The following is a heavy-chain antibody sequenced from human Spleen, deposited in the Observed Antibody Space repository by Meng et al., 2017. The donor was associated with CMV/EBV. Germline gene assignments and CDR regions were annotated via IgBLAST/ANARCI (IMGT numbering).Heavy chain of an antibody. CDR3: TRRPLGSTRPFDY. Sequence: ASVKVSCKASGYTFSDYGISWVRQAPGQRPEWLGYINPTSGDTNSAQKFQGRVTMTRNTSISTAYMELSSLRSDDTAFYYCTRRPLGSTRPFDYWGQGTLVTVSS. CDR2: INPTSGDT. CDR1: GYTFSDYG. V-gene: IGHV1-2*02. D-gene: IGHD1-26*01. J-gene: IGHJ4*02.